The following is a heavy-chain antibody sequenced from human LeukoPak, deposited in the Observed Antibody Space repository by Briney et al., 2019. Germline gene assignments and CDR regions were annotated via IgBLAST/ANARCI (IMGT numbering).Heavy chain of an antibody. D-gene: IGHD6-19*01. CDR3: ARGKTGSGWYFLDY. J-gene: IGHJ4*02. CDR2: INPDSGGT. CDR1: GYSFIGYY. Sequence: ASVKVFCKASGYSFIGYYMHWVRQAPGEGLEWMGRINPDSGGTNSAQKFQGRVTMTRDTSISTFYMELSSLSSDDSAVYYCARGKTGSGWYFLDYWGQGTLVTVSS. V-gene: IGHV1-2*06.